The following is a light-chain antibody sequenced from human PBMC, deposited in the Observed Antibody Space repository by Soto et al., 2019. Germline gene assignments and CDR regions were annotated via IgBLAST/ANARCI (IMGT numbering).Light chain of an antibody. CDR1: QTVSNNY. CDR3: QQHSHWPPWT. V-gene: IGKV3-11*01. Sequence: EIVLTQSPGTLSLSPGERATLSCRASQTVSNNYLAWYQQKPGQAPRLVIYGASNRATGIPDRFSGSGSGTDFTLTISSLEPEDFAVYYCQQHSHWPPWTFGQGTKVDNK. J-gene: IGKJ1*01. CDR2: GAS.